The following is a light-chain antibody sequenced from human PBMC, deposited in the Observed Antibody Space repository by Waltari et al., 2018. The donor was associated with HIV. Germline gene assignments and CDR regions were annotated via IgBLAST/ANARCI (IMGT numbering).Light chain of an antibody. CDR1: SMNVGGNTI. Sequence: HSARTQPAPVPGSPGRPIPTPAPGTSMNVGGNTIFSWYQQHPGKAPKLMIYEVSNRPSGVSNRFSGSKSGNTASLTISGLQAEDEADYYCSSYTTTSTLVVFGTGTKVTVL. J-gene: IGLJ1*01. V-gene: IGLV2-14*01. CDR3: SSYTTTSTLVV. CDR2: EVS.